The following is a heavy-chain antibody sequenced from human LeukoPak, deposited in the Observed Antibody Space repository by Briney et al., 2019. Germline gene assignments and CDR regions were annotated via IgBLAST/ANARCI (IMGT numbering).Heavy chain of an antibody. J-gene: IGHJ4*02. V-gene: IGHV3-30*04. Sequence: PGGSLRLSCAASRFTFSSFAMHWVRQAPGKGLEGVALISYDGSNKYYADSVKGRFTISRDNSKNTVYLQMNSLRAEDTAVYYCARDEIFGVVMIDYWGQGTLVTVSS. CDR2: ISYDGSNK. CDR3: ARDEIFGVVMIDY. D-gene: IGHD3-3*01. CDR1: RFTFSSFA.